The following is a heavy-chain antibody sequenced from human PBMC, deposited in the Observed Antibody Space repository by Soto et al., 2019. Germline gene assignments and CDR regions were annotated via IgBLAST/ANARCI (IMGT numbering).Heavy chain of an antibody. CDR3: ARGSGYSYGYYYYYGMDV. J-gene: IGHJ6*02. V-gene: IGHV4-34*01. Sequence: SETLSLTCAVYGGSFSGYYWSWIRQPPGKGLEGIGEINHSGSTNYNPSLKSRVTISVDTSKNQFSLKLSFVTAADTALYYFARGSGYSYGYYYYYGMDVWGQGTTVTVSS. D-gene: IGHD5-18*01. CDR1: GGSFSGYY. CDR2: INHSGST.